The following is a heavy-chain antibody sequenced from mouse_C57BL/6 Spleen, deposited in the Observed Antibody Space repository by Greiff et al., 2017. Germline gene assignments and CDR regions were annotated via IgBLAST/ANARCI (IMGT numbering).Heavy chain of an antibody. CDR3: AKDITTVVARYFDV. D-gene: IGHD1-1*01. CDR2: INPNYGTT. CDR1: GYSFTDYN. V-gene: IGHV1-39*01. J-gene: IGHJ1*03. Sequence: EVKLMESGPELVKPGASVKISCKASGYSFTDYNMNWVKQSNGKSLEWIGVINPNYGTTSYNQKFKGKATLTVDQSSSTAYMQLNSLTSEDSAVYYCAKDITTVVARYFDVWGTGTTVTVSS.